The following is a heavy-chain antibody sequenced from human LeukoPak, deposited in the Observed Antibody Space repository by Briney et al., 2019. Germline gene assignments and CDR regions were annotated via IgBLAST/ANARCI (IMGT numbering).Heavy chain of an antibody. CDR3: ARDQYDTWSRRGNFDS. J-gene: IGHJ4*02. CDR2: IKLDGSEK. CDR1: GFTFSSYA. V-gene: IGHV3-7*03. Sequence: GGSLRLSCAASGFTFSSYAMSWVRQAPGKGLEWVANIKLDGSEKNYVDSVKGRFTISRDNTMNSLYLQMNSLRAEDTAVFYCARDQYDTWSRRGNFDSWGQGTLVIVSS. D-gene: IGHD3-3*01.